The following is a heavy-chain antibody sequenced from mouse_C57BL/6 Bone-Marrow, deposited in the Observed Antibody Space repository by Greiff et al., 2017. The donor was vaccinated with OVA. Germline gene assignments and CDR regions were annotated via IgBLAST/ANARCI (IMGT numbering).Heavy chain of an antibody. CDR3: ASRITTVVATDAMDY. CDR2: IYPGDGDT. CDR1: GYAFSSSW. D-gene: IGHD1-1*01. V-gene: IGHV1-82*01. Sequence: VQLQQSGPELVKPGASVKISCKASGYAFSSSWMNWVTQRPGKGLEWIGRIYPGDGDTNYNGKFKGKATLTADKSSSTAYMQLSSLTSEDSAVYFCASRITTVVATDAMDYWGQGTSVTVSS. J-gene: IGHJ4*01.